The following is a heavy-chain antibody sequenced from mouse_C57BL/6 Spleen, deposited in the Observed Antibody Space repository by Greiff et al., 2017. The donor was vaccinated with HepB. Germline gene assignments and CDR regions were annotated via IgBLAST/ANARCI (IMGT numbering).Heavy chain of an antibody. Sequence: VKLQESGPELVKPGASVKISCKASGYAFSSSWMNWVKQRPGKGLEWIGRIYPGDGDTNYNGKFKGKATLTADKSSSTAYMQLSSLTSEDSAVYLCARWGYGNLYAMDYWGQGTSVTVSS. J-gene: IGHJ4*01. V-gene: IGHV1-82*01. CDR3: ARWGYGNLYAMDY. CDR2: IYPGDGDT. CDR1: GYAFSSSW. D-gene: IGHD2-10*02.